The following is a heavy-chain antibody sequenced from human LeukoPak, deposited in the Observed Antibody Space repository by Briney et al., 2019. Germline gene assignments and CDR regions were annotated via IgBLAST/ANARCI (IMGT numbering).Heavy chain of an antibody. CDR2: ISGYNGNT. D-gene: IGHD6-13*01. CDR1: GYTFTSYA. V-gene: IGHV1-18*01. J-gene: IGHJ6*03. CDR3: ARSGSWYTYYYYMDV. Sequence: GASVKVSCKASGYTFTSYAIIWVRQAPGQGLEWMGWISGYNGNTNYAQKLQGRVTMTTDTSTSTAYMELRSLRSDDTAVYYCARSGSWYTYYYYMDVWGKGTTVTISS.